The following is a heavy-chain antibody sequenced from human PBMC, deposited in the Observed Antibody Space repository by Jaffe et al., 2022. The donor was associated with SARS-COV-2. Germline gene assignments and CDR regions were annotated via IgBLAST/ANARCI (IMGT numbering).Heavy chain of an antibody. CDR3: AREGETGDYYGMDV. V-gene: IGHV3-7*01. CDR1: GFTFSSYW. D-gene: IGHD1-26*01. Sequence: EVQLVESGGGLVQPGGSLRLSCAASGFTFSSYWMSWVRQAPGKGLEWVANIKQDGSEKYYVDSVKGRFTISRDNAKNSLYLQMNSLRAEDTAVYYCAREGETGDYYGMDVWGQGTTVTVSS. CDR2: IKQDGSEK. J-gene: IGHJ6*02.